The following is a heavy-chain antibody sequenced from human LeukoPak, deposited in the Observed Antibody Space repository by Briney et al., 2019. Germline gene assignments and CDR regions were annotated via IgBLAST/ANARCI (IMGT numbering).Heavy chain of an antibody. CDR1: GFTFSISA. CDR3: ARYLFSDFYFDH. D-gene: IGHD2-21*01. J-gene: IGHJ4*02. Sequence: GGSLRLSCAASGFTFSISAVHWIRQAPGRGLEWVAVISIDGNNPNYADSVKGRFTISRDNSKNALYLQMTSLKTDDTVVYFCARYLFSDFYFDHWGQGTLVTVSS. CDR2: ISIDGNNP. V-gene: IGHV3-30*01.